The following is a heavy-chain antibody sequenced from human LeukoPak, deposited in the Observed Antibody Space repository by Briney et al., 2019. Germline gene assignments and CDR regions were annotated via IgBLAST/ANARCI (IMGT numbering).Heavy chain of an antibody. CDR2: IYSGGST. J-gene: IGHJ4*02. Sequence: PGGSLRLSCAASGFTVSSNYMSWVRQAPGKGLEWVSVIYSGGSTYYADSVKGRFTISRDNSKNTLYLQMNSLRAEDTAVYYCAKDHLTGYYYDSSGYYPWNYFDYWGQGTLVTVSS. D-gene: IGHD3-22*01. CDR1: GFTVSSNY. CDR3: AKDHLTGYYYDSSGYYPWNYFDY. V-gene: IGHV3-53*01.